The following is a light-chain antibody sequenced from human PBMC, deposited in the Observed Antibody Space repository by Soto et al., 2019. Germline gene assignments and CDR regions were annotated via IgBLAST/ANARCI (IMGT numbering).Light chain of an antibody. V-gene: IGKV3-15*01. CDR3: QQCNNWPRT. Sequence: EIVMTQSPGTLSVSPGETATLSCRASQVLGTNLAWYQQKPGQSPTLLIYGIYIRATGVPVRFTGSGSGTEFTLTITSLQSEDFAVYYCQQCNNWPRTFGQGTKVDIK. J-gene: IGKJ1*01. CDR2: GIY. CDR1: QVLGTN.